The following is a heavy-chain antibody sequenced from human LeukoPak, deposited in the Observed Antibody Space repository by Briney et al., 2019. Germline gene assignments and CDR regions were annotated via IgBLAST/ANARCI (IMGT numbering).Heavy chain of an antibody. CDR2: IRYDGSNK. V-gene: IGHV3-30*02. Sequence: PGGSLRLSCAASGFTFSSYGMHWVRQAPGKGLEWVAFIRYDGSNKYYADSVKGRFTISRDNSKNTLYLQMNSLRAEDTAVYYCARWTTTFLDYWGQGTLVTVSS. J-gene: IGHJ4*02. CDR3: ARWTTTFLDY. CDR1: GFTFSSYG. D-gene: IGHD1-1*01.